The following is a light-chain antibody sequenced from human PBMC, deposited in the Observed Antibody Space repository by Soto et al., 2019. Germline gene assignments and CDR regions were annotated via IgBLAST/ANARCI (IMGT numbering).Light chain of an antibody. CDR2: GAS. V-gene: IGKV3-15*01. Sequence: PGERATLSCRASQNISSNLAWYQQKPGQAPRVLIDGASTRATGIPARFSGSGSGTEFTLTISSLQSEDFAVYYCQQYNNWLWTFGQGTKVEIK. CDR1: QNISSN. CDR3: QQYNNWLWT. J-gene: IGKJ1*01.